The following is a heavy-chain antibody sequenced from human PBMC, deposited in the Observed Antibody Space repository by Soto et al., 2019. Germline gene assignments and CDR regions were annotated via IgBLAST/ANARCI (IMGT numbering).Heavy chain of an antibody. Sequence: LKISCRGSGYSFTSYWIGWVRQMPGKGLEWMGIIYPGDSDTRYSPSFQGQVTISADKSISTAYLQWSSLKASDTAMYYCYSSPTPSAWFDPWGQGTLVTVSS. CDR3: YSSPTPSAWFDP. CDR1: GYSFTSYW. D-gene: IGHD5-18*01. J-gene: IGHJ5*02. V-gene: IGHV5-51*01. CDR2: IYPGDSDT.